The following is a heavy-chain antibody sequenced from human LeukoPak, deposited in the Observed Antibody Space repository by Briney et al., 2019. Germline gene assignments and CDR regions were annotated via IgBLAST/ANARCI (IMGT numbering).Heavy chain of an antibody. V-gene: IGHV3-20*04. J-gene: IGHJ4*02. Sequence: GGSLRLSCAASGFTFDDYGMSWVRQAPGKGLEWVSGINWNGGSTGYADSVKGRFTISRDNAKNSLYLQMNSLRAEDTAVYYCARRPPSNWGLDYWGQGTLVTVSS. D-gene: IGHD7-27*01. CDR1: GFTFDDYG. CDR3: ARRPPSNWGLDY. CDR2: INWNGGST.